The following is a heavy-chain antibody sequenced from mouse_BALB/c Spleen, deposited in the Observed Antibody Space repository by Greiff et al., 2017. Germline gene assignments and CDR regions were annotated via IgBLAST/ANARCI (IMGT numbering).Heavy chain of an antibody. D-gene: IGHD3-2*02. J-gene: IGHJ3*01. Sequence: VKLQQSGPELVKPGASVKMSCKASGYTFTSYYIHWVKQRPGQGLEWIGWIYPGDGSTKYNEKFKGKTTLTADKSSSTAYMLLSSLTSEDSAIYFCAREANWFAYWGQGTLVTVSA. V-gene: IGHV1S56*01. CDR2: IYPGDGST. CDR3: AREANWFAY. CDR1: GYTFTSYY.